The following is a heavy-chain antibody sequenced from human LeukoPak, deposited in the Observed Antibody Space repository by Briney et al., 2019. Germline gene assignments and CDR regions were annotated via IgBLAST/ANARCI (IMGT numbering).Heavy chain of an antibody. CDR2: ISGNGRSP. D-gene: IGHD5-18*01. CDR1: GFTFSSYA. Sequence: AGSLRLSCAASGFTFSSYAMSWVRQAPGKGLEWVSFISGNGRSPFYADSVKGRFTISRDDSKNTLYLQMTSYRDNSKNTLYLQMNSLRAEDTAVYYCAKDSAGYSYGFDSWGQGTLVTVSS. V-gene: IGHV3-23*01. CDR3: QMNSLRAEDTAVYYCAKDSAGYSYGFDS. J-gene: IGHJ4*02.